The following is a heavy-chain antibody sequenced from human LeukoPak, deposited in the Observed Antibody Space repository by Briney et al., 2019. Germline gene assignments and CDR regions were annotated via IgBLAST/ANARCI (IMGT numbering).Heavy chain of an antibody. D-gene: IGHD3-10*01. CDR3: AKDQVEGELLWFGELDFDY. CDR2: ISYDGSNK. J-gene: IGHJ4*02. CDR1: GFTFSSYG. Sequence: GRSLGLSCAASGFTFSSYGMHWVRQAPGKGLEWVAVISYDGSNKYYADSVKGRFTISRDNSKNTLYLQMNSLRAEDTAVYYCAKDQVEGELLWFGELDFDYWGQGTLVTVSS. V-gene: IGHV3-30*18.